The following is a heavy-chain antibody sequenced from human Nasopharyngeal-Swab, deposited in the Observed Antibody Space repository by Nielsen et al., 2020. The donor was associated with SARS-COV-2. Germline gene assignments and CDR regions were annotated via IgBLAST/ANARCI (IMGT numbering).Heavy chain of an antibody. CDR1: GFTFSSYA. CDR3: AKEEVSTTGTRDYYYYYMDV. Sequence: GESLKISCAASGFTFSSYAMHWVRQAPGKGLEYVSDISSNGGSTYYADSVKGRFTISRDNSKNTLYLQMNSLRAEDTAVYYCAKEEVSTTGTRDYYYYYMDVWGKGTTVTVSS. CDR2: ISSNGGST. V-gene: IGHV3-64*02. D-gene: IGHD1-1*01. J-gene: IGHJ6*03.